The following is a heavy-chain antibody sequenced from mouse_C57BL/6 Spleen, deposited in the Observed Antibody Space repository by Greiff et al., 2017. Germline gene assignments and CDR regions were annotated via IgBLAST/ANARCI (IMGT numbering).Heavy chain of an antibody. J-gene: IGHJ3*01. CDR3: TTQDSAGFAY. D-gene: IGHD3-2*01. Sequence: EVKLMESGAELVRPGASVKLSCTASGFNIKDDYMHWVKQRPEQGLEWIGWIDPENGDTEYASKFQGKATITADTSSNTAYLQLSSLTSEDTAVYYCTTQDSAGFAYWGQGTLVTVSA. CDR2: IDPENGDT. CDR1: GFNIKDDY. V-gene: IGHV14-4*01.